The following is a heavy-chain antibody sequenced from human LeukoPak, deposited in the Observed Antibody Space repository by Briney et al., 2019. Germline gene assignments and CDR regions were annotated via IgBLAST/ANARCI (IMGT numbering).Heavy chain of an antibody. D-gene: IGHD5-18*01. CDR1: GYTFTCYY. J-gene: IGHJ4*02. Sequence: ASVKVSCKASGYTFTCYYMHWVRQAPGQGLEWMGWINPNSGGTNYAQKFQGRVTMTRDTSISTAYMELSRLRSDDTAVYYCARDYPGEDTAMAKFDYWGQGTLVTVSS. CDR3: ARDYPGEDTAMAKFDY. CDR2: INPNSGGT. V-gene: IGHV1-2*02.